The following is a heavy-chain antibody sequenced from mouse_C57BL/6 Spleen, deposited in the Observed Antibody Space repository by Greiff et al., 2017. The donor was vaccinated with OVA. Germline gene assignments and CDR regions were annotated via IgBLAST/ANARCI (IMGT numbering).Heavy chain of an antibody. J-gene: IGHJ1*03. D-gene: IGHD1-1*01. CDR2: ISSGGSYT. CDR3: ARLYGSSYFWYFDV. Sequence: DVMLVESGGDLVKPGGSLKLSCAASGFTFSSYGMSWVRQTPDKRLEWVATISSGGSYTYYPDSVKGRFTISRDNAKNTLYLQMSSLKSEDTAMYYCARLYGSSYFWYFDVWGTGTTVTVSS. V-gene: IGHV5-6*02. CDR1: GFTFSSYG.